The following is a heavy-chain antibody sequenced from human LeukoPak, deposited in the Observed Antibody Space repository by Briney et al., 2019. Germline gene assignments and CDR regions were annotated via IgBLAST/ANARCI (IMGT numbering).Heavy chain of an antibody. V-gene: IGHV3-30*04. D-gene: IGHD1-1*01. CDR2: ISYDGGNK. CDR1: GFTFSSYA. J-gene: IGHJ4*02. Sequence: GGSLTLSCAASGFTFSSYAMHWVRQAPGKGLEWVSIISYDGGNKYDADSVKGRFTISRDNSKNTLHLQMNSLRAEDTAVYYCARGLGTYTLDYWGQGTLVTVSS. CDR3: ARGLGTYTLDY.